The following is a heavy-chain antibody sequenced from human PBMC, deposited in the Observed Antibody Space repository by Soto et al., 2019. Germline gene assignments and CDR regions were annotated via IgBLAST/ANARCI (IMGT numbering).Heavy chain of an antibody. CDR1: GFTFINYS. Sequence: PGGSLRVSWAASGFTFINYSMNWVRKDPGKGLEWVSSISSSSSYIYYADSVKGRFTISRDNAKNSLYLQMNSLRAEDTAVYYCARFQGYSYGYGLDVWGQGTTVTVSS. CDR2: ISSSSSYI. D-gene: IGHD5-18*01. V-gene: IGHV3-21*01. CDR3: ARFQGYSYGYGLDV. J-gene: IGHJ6*02.